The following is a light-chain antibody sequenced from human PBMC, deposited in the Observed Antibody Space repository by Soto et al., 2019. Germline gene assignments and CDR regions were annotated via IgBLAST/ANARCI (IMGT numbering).Light chain of an antibody. CDR2: EVT. CDR3: CSYTDTVNVIV. CDR1: SSDVGFYNY. J-gene: IGLJ1*01. Sequence: QSVLTQPASVSGSPGQSIAISCTGSSSDVGFYNYVSWYQQHPGKVPKLIIYEVTNRPSGVSNRFSGSKSGNTASLTISGLQAEDEADYYCCSYTDTVNVIVFGTGTKLTVL. V-gene: IGLV2-14*01.